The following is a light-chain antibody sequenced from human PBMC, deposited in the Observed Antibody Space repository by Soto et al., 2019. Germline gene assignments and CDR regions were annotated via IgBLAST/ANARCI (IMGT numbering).Light chain of an antibody. V-gene: IGKV1-9*01. CDR2: AAS. J-gene: IGKJ2*01. CDR3: QQTYSSPPYT. CDR1: QGISSY. Sequence: IQLTQSPSSLSASVGDRVTITCRASQGISSYLAWYQQKPGKAPKLLIYAASTLQSGVPSRFSGSGSGTDFTLTISSLQPDDFATYYCQQTYSSPPYTFGQGTKVEIK.